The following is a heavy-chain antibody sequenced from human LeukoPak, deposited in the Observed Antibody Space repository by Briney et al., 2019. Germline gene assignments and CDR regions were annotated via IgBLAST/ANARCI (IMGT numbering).Heavy chain of an antibody. V-gene: IGHV3-11*04. CDR1: GFTFSDYY. CDR3: ARGIKWELLYFDY. Sequence: NSGGSLRLSCAASGFTFSDYYMSWIRQAPGKGLEWVSYISSSGSTIYYADSVKGRFTISRDNAKNSLYLQMNSLRAEDTAVYYCARGIKWELLYFDYWGQGTLVTVSS. CDR2: ISSSGSTI. D-gene: IGHD1-26*01. J-gene: IGHJ4*02.